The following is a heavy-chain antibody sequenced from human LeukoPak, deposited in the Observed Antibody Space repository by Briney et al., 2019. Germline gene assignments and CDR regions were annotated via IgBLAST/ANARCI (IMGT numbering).Heavy chain of an antibody. D-gene: IGHD1-14*01. CDR1: GFTFDDYA. CDR3: AKDLTDDKGPFDY. CDR2: ISWNSGSI. V-gene: IGHV3-9*01. Sequence: GGSLRLSCAASGFTFDDYAMHWVWQAPGKGLEWVSGISWNSGSIGYADSVKGRFTISRDNAKNSLYLQMNSLRAEDTALYYCAKDLTDDKGPFDYWGQGTLVTVSS. J-gene: IGHJ4*02.